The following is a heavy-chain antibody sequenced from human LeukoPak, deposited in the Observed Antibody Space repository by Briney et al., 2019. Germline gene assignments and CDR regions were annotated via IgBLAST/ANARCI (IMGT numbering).Heavy chain of an antibody. CDR2: IYYSGST. CDR3: ARLGYGGHYFDY. D-gene: IGHD5-12*01. Sequence: SETLSLTCTVSGGSISSSSYYWGWIRQPPGKGLEWIGSIYYSGSTYYNPSLTSRVTISVDTSKNQFSLKLSSVTAADTAVYYCARLGYGGHYFDYWGQGTLVTVSS. V-gene: IGHV4-39*01. J-gene: IGHJ4*02. CDR1: GGSISSSSYY.